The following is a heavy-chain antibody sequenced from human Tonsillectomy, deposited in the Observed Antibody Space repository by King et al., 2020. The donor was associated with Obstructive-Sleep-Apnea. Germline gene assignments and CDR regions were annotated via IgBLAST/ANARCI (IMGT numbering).Heavy chain of an antibody. CDR3: AKEKREMGGSDGYESIPYIDS. J-gene: IGHJ5*01. Sequence: LQLVQSGGGVVHPGRSLRLSCAASGFTFSGYAMHWVRQAPGKGLEWVATILYDGSNEFYADSVKGRLTISRDNSNNTLYLHMSSLRPQDTALYYCAKEKREMGGSDGYESIPYIDSWGQGTLVTVSS. CDR1: GFTFSGYA. CDR2: ILYDGSNE. V-gene: IGHV3-30*18. D-gene: IGHD5-24*01.